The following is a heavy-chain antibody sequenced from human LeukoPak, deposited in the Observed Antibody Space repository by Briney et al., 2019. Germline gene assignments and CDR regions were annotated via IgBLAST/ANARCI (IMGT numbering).Heavy chain of an antibody. J-gene: IGHJ3*02. CDR2: IYFSGST. CDR1: GGSIRSSSYY. V-gene: IGHV4-39*01. Sequence: PSETLSLTCNVSGGSIRSSSYYWAWVRQPPGKGLEWIVTIYFSGSTYYNPSLKSRALIAADTSNTQFSLKLNCVIAADTAVYNGASLLPYYDKTDYYGDSSDIWGEGTMIIVSS. D-gene: IGHD3-22*01. CDR3: ASLLPYYDKTDYYGDSSDI.